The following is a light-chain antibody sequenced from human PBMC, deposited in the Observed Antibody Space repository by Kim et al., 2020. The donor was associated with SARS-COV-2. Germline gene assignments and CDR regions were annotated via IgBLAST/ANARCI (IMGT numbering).Light chain of an antibody. V-gene: IGKV3-11*01. CDR2: DAS. Sequence: EIVLTQSPATLSLSPGERATLSCRDSQSVSSYLAWYQQKPGQAPRLLIYDASNRATGIPARFSGSGSGTDFTLTISSLEPEDFAVYYCQQRSNWLTFGGGTKLEI. J-gene: IGKJ4*01. CDR1: QSVSSY. CDR3: QQRSNWLT.